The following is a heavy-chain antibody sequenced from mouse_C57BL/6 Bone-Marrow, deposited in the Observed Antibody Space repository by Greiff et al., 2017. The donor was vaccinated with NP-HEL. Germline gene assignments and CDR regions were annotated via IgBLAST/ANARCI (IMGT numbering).Heavy chain of an antibody. J-gene: IGHJ2*01. Sequence: QVQLQQPGAELVMPGASVKLSCKASGYTFTSYWMHWVKQRPGQGLEWIGEIDPSDSYTNYNQKFKGKSTLTVDKSSSTAYMQLSSLTSEDSAVYYCARGEPEGYFDYWGQGTTLTVSS. CDR2: IDPSDSYT. V-gene: IGHV1-69*01. CDR1: GYTFTSYW. CDR3: ARGEPEGYFDY.